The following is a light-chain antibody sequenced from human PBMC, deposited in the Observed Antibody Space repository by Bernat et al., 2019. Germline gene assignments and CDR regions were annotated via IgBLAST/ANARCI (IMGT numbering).Light chain of an antibody. V-gene: IGKV1-9*01. CDR1: QVSGTY. Sequence: DVQLTQSPSFLSASVGDRVDITCRASQVSGTYLAWYQKKPGKAPKLLIYGASTLQTGLPSRFSGSGSGTEFTLTIASLQPEDGATYFCQQLDRFPITFGQGTQLEIK. J-gene: IGKJ5*01. CDR3: QQLDRFPIT. CDR2: GAS.